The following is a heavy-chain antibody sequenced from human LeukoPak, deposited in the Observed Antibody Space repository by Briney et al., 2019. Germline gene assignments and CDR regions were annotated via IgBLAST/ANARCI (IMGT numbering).Heavy chain of an antibody. CDR3: ARRIWFGEPQFDY. V-gene: IGHV1-2*02. J-gene: IGHJ4*02. CDR2: INSNIGGT. Sequence: ASVKVSCKASGYTFTGYYIHWVRQAPGQGLEWMGWINSNIGGTDYAQNFQGRVTMTRDTSINTAYMELSSLKSDDTAVYYCARRIWFGEPQFDYWGQGTLVTVSS. D-gene: IGHD3-10*01. CDR1: GYTFTGYY.